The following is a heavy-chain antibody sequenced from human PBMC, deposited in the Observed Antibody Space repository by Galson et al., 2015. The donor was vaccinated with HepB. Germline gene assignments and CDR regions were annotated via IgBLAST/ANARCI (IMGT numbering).Heavy chain of an antibody. V-gene: IGHV1-69*04. CDR3: ARDGRGAAAGKVYYYYGMDV. Sequence: SVKVSCKASGGTFSSYTISWVRQAPGQGLEWMGRIIPILGIANYAQKFQGRVTITADKSTSTAYMELSSLRSEDTAVYYCARDGRGAAAGKVYYYYGMDVWGQGTTVTVSS. J-gene: IGHJ6*02. CDR2: IIPILGIA. D-gene: IGHD6-13*01. CDR1: GGTFSSYT.